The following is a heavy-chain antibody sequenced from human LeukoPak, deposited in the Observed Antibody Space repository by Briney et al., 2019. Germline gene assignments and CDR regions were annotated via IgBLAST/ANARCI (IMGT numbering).Heavy chain of an antibody. CDR1: GGSISGYY. Sequence: SETLSLTCTVSGGSISGYYWSWIRQPPGKGLEWIGCISYSGSTKYNPSLKSGVSISLDTSKKQFSLHLSSVTAADTAVYYCVRDFDAWSAIDIWGQGTMVTVSS. J-gene: IGHJ3*02. D-gene: IGHD3-3*01. CDR2: ISYSGST. V-gene: IGHV4-59*01. CDR3: VRDFDAWSAIDI.